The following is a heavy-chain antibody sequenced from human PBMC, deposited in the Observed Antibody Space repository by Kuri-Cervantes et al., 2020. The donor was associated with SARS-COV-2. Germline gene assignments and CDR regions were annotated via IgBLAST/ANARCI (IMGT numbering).Heavy chain of an antibody. CDR2: ISFDGSNK. V-gene: IGHV3-30*03. CDR3: ARGRLTGTTLS. CDR1: GFTFSSYS. J-gene: IGHJ5*02. D-gene: IGHD1-7*01. Sequence: GESLKISCAASGFTFSSYSMNWVRQAPGKGLEWVAVISFDGSNKKYADFVEGRFTISRDNSKNTLYLQVNSLRAEDTAVYYCARGRLTGTTLSWGQGTLVTVSS.